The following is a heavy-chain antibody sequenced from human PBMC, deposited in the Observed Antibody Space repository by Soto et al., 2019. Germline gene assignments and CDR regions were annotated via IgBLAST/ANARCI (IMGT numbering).Heavy chain of an antibody. V-gene: IGHV3-23*01. D-gene: IGHD6-13*01. CDR2: ISPGGGSP. CDR1: GFTFSSYA. J-gene: IGHJ4*02. CDR3: AKQIPAAGSDY. Sequence: GGSLRLSCAASGFTFSSYAMNWVRQAPGKGLEWVSAISPGGGSPYYTDSVKGRFTISRDNSKNTLYLQMNSLRAEDTAVYYCAKQIPAAGSDYWGQGTLVTVSS.